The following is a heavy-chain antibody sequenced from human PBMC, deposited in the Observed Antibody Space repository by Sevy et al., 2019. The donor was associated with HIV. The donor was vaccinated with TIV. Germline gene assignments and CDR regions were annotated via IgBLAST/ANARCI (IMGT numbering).Heavy chain of an antibody. Sequence: GSLRLSCAASGFTFSSYSMNWVRQAPGKGLEWVSSISSSSSYIYYADSVKGRFTISRDNAKNSLYLQMNSLRAEDTAVYYCARETQVAAAGSAKSDHFDYWGQGTLVTVSS. CDR1: GFTFSSYS. V-gene: IGHV3-21*01. D-gene: IGHD6-13*01. J-gene: IGHJ4*02. CDR3: ARETQVAAAGSAKSDHFDY. CDR2: ISSSSSYI.